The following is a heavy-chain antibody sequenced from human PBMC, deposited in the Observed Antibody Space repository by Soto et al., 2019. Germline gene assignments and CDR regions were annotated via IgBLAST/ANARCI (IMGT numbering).Heavy chain of an antibody. CDR2: IYYRGTT. CDR3: ARGGGSTYPDHEFDY. CDR1: GVSTSTHY. J-gene: IGHJ4*02. D-gene: IGHD4-4*01. V-gene: IGHV4-59*11. Sequence: QVQLQESGPGLVKPSETLSLTCSVSGVSTSTHYWTWIRKPPGQGPEWIGCIYYRGTTNYNASFNSRVTISLDTAKNQFSLKLTSVTTSDTAVYYCARGGGSTYPDHEFDYWGQGILVTVSS.